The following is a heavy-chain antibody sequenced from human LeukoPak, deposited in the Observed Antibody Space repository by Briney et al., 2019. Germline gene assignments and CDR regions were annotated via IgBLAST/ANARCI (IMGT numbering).Heavy chain of an antibody. J-gene: IGHJ6*03. CDR1: GFTFSSYE. V-gene: IGHV3-48*03. Sequence: TGGSLRLSCAASGFTFSSYEMNWVRQAPGKGLEWVSYISSSGSTIYYADSVKGRFTISRDNAKNSLYLQMNSLRAEDTAVYYCARVGDLSGSGWWTTYYMDVWGKGTTVTISS. D-gene: IGHD6-19*01. CDR3: ARVGDLSGSGWWTTYYMDV. CDR2: ISSSGSTI.